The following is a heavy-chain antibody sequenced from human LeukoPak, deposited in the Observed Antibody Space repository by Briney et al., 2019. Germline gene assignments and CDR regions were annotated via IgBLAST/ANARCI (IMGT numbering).Heavy chain of an antibody. D-gene: IGHD6-6*01. J-gene: IGHJ4*02. CDR2: INPSGGST. V-gene: IGHV1-46*01. CDR3: ARAGYIAAPDY. CDR1: GYTFTSYY. Sequence: AAVKVSCKASGYTFTSYYMHWVRQAPGQGLEWMGIINPSGGSTSYAQKFQGRVTMTRDTSTSTVYMELSSLRSEDTAVYYCARAGYIAAPDYWGQGTLVTVSS.